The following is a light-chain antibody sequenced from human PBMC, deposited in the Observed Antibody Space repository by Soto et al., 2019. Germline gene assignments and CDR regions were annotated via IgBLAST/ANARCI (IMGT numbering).Light chain of an antibody. Sequence: EIVLTQSPGTLSLSPWERATLSCRASQSVSSSYLAWYQQKPGQAPRLLLYDASNRATDIPARFSGSGSGTDFTLTISSLEPEAFAVYYGQQRSNWPPFTFGQGTRLEIK. CDR3: QQRSNWPPFT. CDR2: DAS. V-gene: IGKV3D-20*02. CDR1: QSVSSSY. J-gene: IGKJ5*01.